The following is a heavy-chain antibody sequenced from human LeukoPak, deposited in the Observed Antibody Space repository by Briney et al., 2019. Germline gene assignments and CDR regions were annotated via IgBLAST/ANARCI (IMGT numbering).Heavy chain of an antibody. CDR2: ISYDGSNK. V-gene: IGHV3-30*03. CDR3: ASMMHYYDSSGPGY. Sequence: HPGGSLRLSCAASGFTFSDYYMSWIRQAPGKGLEWVAVISYDGSNKYYADSVKGRFTISRDNSKNTLYLQMNSLRAEDTAVYYCASMMHYYDSSGPGYWGQGTLVTVSS. CDR1: GFTFSDYY. J-gene: IGHJ4*02. D-gene: IGHD3-22*01.